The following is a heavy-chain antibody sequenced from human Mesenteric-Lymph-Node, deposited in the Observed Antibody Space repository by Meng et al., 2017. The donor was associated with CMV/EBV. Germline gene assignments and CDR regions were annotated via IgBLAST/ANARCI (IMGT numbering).Heavy chain of an antibody. V-gene: IGHV4-59*01. Sequence: SETLSLTCTVSGDSISSYYCSWIRQAPGKGLEWIGFVHYSGSPTYNPSLRSRVTISVDTSKNQFSLKLSSVTAADTAVYYCARDRATWEFDYWGQGTLVTVSS. D-gene: IGHD5-12*01. CDR2: VHYSGSP. CDR3: ARDRATWEFDY. J-gene: IGHJ4*02. CDR1: GDSISSYY.